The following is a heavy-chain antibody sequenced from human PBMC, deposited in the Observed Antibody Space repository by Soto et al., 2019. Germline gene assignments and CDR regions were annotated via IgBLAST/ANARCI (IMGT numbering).Heavy chain of an antibody. V-gene: IGHV3-7*03. Sequence: PGGSLRLSCAASGFAFNNYWVRWVRQATGKGPERVASIKYDGSEKYYVDSVEGRFTVSRDNAKNPLSMHLNSLRADDTAVYYCVRDVGPITIFGEALSGYFDSWGQGTLVTVSS. CDR3: VRDVGPITIFGEALSGYFDS. D-gene: IGHD3-3*01. CDR2: IKYDGSEK. CDR1: GFAFNNYW. J-gene: IGHJ4*02.